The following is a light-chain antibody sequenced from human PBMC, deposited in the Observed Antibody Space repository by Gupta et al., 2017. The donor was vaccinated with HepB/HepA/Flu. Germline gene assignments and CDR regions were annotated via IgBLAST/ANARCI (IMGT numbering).Light chain of an antibody. J-gene: IGLJ3*02. Sequence: QTLVPQEHSMTVSPGGTVTLTCASSIGAVTTGYSPNWFQQKPGQTPRTLIYNTNHKHSWTPARFSGSLLGGRAALTLAVLQSEDEAEYYCLLYHGGIWTFGGGTKLTVL. V-gene: IGLV7-43*01. CDR3: LLYHGGIWT. CDR2: NTN. CDR1: IGAVTTGYS.